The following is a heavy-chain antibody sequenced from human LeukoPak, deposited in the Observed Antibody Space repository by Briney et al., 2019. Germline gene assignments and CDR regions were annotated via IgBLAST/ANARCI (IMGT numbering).Heavy chain of an antibody. D-gene: IGHD3-22*01. CDR2: IYPGDSDT. CDR1: GYSFTSYW. Sequence: PGESLKISCKGSGYSFTSYWIGWVRQMPGKGLEWMGIIYPGDSDTRYSPSFQGQVTISADKSISTAYLQWSSLKASDTAMYYCAENYDSSGYYLFSAFDIWGQGTMVTVSS. CDR3: AENYDSSGYYLFSAFDI. V-gene: IGHV5-51*01. J-gene: IGHJ3*02.